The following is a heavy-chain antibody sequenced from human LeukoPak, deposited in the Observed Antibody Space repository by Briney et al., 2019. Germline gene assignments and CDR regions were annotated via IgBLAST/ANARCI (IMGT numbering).Heavy chain of an antibody. D-gene: IGHD2-15*01. J-gene: IGHJ4*02. Sequence: ASVKVPCKASGYTFTSYAMNWVRQAPGQGLEWMGWINTNTGNPTYAQGFTGRFVFSLDTSVSTAYLQISSLKAEDTAVYYCARGDSVGIVVVVAATDFDYWGQGTLVTVSS. V-gene: IGHV7-4-1*02. CDR3: ARGDSVGIVVVVAATDFDY. CDR2: INTNTGNP. CDR1: GYTFTSYA.